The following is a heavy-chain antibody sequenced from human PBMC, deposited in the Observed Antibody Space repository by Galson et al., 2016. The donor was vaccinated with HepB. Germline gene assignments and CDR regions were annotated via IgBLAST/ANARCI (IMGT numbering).Heavy chain of an antibody. Sequence: SLRLSCAASGFTFSNYAMTWVRQAPGKGLEWVSGISSTGGTSYYADSVKGRFTISRDNSKNALYLQMNSLRAEDTAVYYCARDNWGIDYLGQGTLVTVSS. CDR1: GFTFSNYA. J-gene: IGHJ4*02. D-gene: IGHD7-27*01. CDR3: ARDNWGIDY. V-gene: IGHV3-23*01. CDR2: ISSTGGTS.